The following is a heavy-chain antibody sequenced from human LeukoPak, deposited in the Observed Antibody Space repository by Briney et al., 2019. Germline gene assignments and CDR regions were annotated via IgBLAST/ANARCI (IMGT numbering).Heavy chain of an antibody. D-gene: IGHD5-12*01. V-gene: IGHV4-59*01. CDR1: RGSISSYC. CDR3: ARGRSTGYPYYFEY. CDR2: IYYSGST. J-gene: IGHJ4*02. Sequence: SETLSLTCTVSRGSISSYCWSWVRQPPGKGLEWIGYIYYSGSTNYNPSLKSRVTISVDTSKNQFSLKLSSVTAADTAVYYCARGRSTGYPYYFEYWGQGTLVTVSS.